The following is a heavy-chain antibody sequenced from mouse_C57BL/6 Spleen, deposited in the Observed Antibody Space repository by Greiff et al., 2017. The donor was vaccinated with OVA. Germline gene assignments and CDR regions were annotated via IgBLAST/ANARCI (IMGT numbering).Heavy chain of an antibody. CDR1: GYTFTSYW. CDR3: ARRGYGSSYAMDY. Sequence: QVQLQQPGAELVKPGASVKMSCKASGYTFTSYWITWVKQRPGQGLEWIGDLYPGSGSTNYNEKFKSKATLTVDTSSSTAYMQLSSLTSEDSAVYYCARRGYGSSYAMDYWGQGTSVTVSS. D-gene: IGHD1-1*01. J-gene: IGHJ4*01. V-gene: IGHV1-55*01. CDR2: LYPGSGST.